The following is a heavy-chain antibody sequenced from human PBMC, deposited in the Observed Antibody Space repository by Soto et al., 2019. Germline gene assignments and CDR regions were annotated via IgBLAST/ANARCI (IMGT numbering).Heavy chain of an antibody. CDR1: GYSIRSGYY. V-gene: IGHV4-38-2*01. CDR2: IYHSGLT. CDR3: AAQRGGYSYGFDY. D-gene: IGHD5-18*01. J-gene: IGHJ4*01. Sequence: SETLSLTCAVSGYSIRSGYYWGWIRQPPGKGLEWIATIYHSGLTYYNPSLKSRVTISGDMSKNQFSLKLSSVTAADTAVYYCAAQRGGYSYGFDYWGHGTLVTVSS.